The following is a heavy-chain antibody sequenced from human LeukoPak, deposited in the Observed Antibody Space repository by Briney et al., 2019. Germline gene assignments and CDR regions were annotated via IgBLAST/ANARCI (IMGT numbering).Heavy chain of an antibody. CDR2: ISGSGVST. CDR1: GFTFSSYA. V-gene: IGHV3-23*01. Sequence: GGSLRLSCAASGFTFSSYATSWVRQAPGKGLEWVSTISGSGVSTFYADSVKGRFTISRDNSKNTLYLHMNFLRAEDTAVYYCAKVLSVGSTGWYWGDFDYWGQGALVTVSS. D-gene: IGHD6-19*01. J-gene: IGHJ4*02. CDR3: AKVLSVGSTGWYWGDFDY.